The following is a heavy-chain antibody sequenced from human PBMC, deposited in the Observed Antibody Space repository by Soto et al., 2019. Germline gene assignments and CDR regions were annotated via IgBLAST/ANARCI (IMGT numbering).Heavy chain of an antibody. D-gene: IGHD6-19*01. J-gene: IGHJ4*02. CDR1: GYSISTGFN. CDR2: IYHSGST. Sequence: SETLSLTCAVSGYSISTGFNWGWIRQPPGKGLEWIGTIYHSGSTYYNLSLKSRVTISADTSKNQISLKLISVTAADTALYFCASDWGTGFYLCDSWGQGTLVTVS. CDR3: ASDWGTGFYLCDS. V-gene: IGHV4-38-2*01.